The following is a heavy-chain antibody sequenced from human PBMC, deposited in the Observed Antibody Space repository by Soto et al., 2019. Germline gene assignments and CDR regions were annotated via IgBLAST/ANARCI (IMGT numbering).Heavy chain of an antibody. Sequence: SETLSLTCTVSGGSISSYYWSWIRQPPGKGLEWIGYIYYSGSTNYNPSLKGRVTISIDTSKNQFSLKLSSVTAADTAVYYCARQGGEYRGAWLWFDPWGHGTLVTVSS. V-gene: IGHV4-59*08. D-gene: IGHD5-12*01. J-gene: IGHJ5*02. CDR3: ARQGGEYRGAWLWFDP. CDR1: GGSISSYY. CDR2: IYYSGST.